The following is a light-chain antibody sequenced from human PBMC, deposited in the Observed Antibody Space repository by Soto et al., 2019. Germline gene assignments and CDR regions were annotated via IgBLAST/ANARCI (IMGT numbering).Light chain of an antibody. CDR3: QSYDSSLSGSWV. J-gene: IGLJ3*02. CDR1: SSTIGAGDD. CDR2: SNI. Sequence: QSVLAQPPSVSGAPGQRVTISCTGSSSTIGAGDDVHWYQHLPGRAPKLLIYSNINRPSGVPDRFSGSKSGTSASLAITGLQTEDEAVYYCQSYDSSLSGSWVFGGGTKLTVL. V-gene: IGLV1-40*01.